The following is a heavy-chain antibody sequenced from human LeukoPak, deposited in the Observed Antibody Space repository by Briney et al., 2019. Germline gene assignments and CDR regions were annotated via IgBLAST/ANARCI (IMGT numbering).Heavy chain of an antibody. CDR2: ISSDSSTI. D-gene: IGHD2-2*01. J-gene: IGHJ4*02. V-gene: IGHV3-11*04. CDR1: GFTFSDYY. CDR3: ANTEYQRLGTDY. Sequence: GGSLRLSCAASGFTFSDYYMSWLRQAPGKGLEWVSYISSDSSTIYYADSVKGRFTISRDNAKNSLYLQINSLRTEDTAVYYCANTEYQRLGTDYWGQGTLVTVSS.